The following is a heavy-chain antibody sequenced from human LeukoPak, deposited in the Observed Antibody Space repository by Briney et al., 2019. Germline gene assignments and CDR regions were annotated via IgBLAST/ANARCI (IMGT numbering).Heavy chain of an antibody. V-gene: IGHV3-7*01. CDR3: ARDDSGLDAFDI. D-gene: IGHD1-26*01. Sequence: GGSLRLSCAASGFTFDIYWMSWVRQAPGKGLEWVANIKKDGSEKYYVDSVKGRFTISRDNAKNSLYLQMNSLRAEDTAMYYCARDDSGLDAFDIWGQGTMVTVSS. CDR1: GFTFDIYW. J-gene: IGHJ3*02. CDR2: IKKDGSEK.